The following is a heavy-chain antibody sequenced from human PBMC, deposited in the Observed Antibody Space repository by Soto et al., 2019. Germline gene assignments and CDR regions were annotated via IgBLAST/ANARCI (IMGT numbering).Heavy chain of an antibody. D-gene: IGHD3-22*01. CDR1: GYTFTSYA. CDR2: INAGNGNT. Sequence: ASVKVSCKASGYTFTSYAIHWVRQAPGQRLEWMGWINAGNGNTKYSQKFQGRVTITSDTSASAAYMELSSLRSEDTAVYYCARETYYYDSSGYYFFDYWGQGTLVTVSS. V-gene: IGHV1-3*01. CDR3: ARETYYYDSSGYYFFDY. J-gene: IGHJ4*02.